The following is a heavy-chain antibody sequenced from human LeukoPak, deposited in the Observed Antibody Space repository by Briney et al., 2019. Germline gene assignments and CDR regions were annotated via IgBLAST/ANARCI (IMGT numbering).Heavy chain of an antibody. CDR3: ARDQGGVVAHFDY. D-gene: IGHD2-15*01. V-gene: IGHV4-4*07. Sequence: SETLSLTCTVSGGSISSYYWNWIRQPARKGLEWIGRIFTSGSTNYNPSLKSRVTMSVDTSKNQFSLKLSSVTAADTAAYYCARDQGGVVAHFDYWGQGTLVTVSS. J-gene: IGHJ4*02. CDR2: IFTSGST. CDR1: GGSISSYY.